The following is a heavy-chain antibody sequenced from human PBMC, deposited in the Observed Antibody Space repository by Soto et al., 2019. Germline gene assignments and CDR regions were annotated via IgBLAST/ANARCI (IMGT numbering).Heavy chain of an antibody. CDR1: GFTFSSYA. CDR3: AKRLDYYYDSSGYYYFDY. CDR2: ISGSGGST. D-gene: IGHD3-22*01. J-gene: IGHJ4*02. Sequence: LRLSCAASGFTFSSYAMSWVRQAPGKGLEWVSAISGSGGSTYYADSVKGRFTISRDNSKNTLYPQMNSLRAEDTAVYYCAKRLDYYYDSSGYYYFDYWGQGTLVTVSS. V-gene: IGHV3-23*01.